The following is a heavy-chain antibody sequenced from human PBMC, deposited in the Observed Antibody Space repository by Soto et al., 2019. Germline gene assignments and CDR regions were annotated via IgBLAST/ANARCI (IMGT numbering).Heavy chain of an antibody. D-gene: IGHD1-26*01. CDR2: IVPMLGTP. Sequence: SVKVSCKASGGTFDNFIMNWVRQTPGRGLEWMGGIVPMLGTPTYAERFKGRVTISATGSTSTMYMEVTSLRSEDTAIYYCARNGTYSSSLSQYSGMDVWGQGTTVTVSS. CDR1: GGTFDNFI. CDR3: ARNGTYSSSLSQYSGMDV. J-gene: IGHJ6*02. V-gene: IGHV1-69*13.